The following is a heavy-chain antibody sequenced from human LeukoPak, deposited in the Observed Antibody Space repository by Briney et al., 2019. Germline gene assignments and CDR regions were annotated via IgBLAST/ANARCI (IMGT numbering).Heavy chain of an antibody. Sequence: SETLSLTCTVSGGSISSYYWSWIRQPAGKGLEWIGRIYTSGSTNYNPSLKSRVTMSVDTSKNQFSLKLSSVTAADTAVYYCARDRGWSAAGTFEYWFDPWGQGTLVTVSS. CDR2: IYTSGST. CDR3: ARDRGWSAAGTFEYWFDP. V-gene: IGHV4-4*07. D-gene: IGHD6-13*01. J-gene: IGHJ5*02. CDR1: GGSISSYY.